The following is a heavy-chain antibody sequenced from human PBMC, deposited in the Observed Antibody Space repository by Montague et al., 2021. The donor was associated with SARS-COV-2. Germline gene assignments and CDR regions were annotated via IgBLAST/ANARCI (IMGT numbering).Heavy chain of an antibody. Sequence: SETLSLTCTVSRGSISSYYWSWIRQPPGKGLEWIGYIFYSGNTNYNPSLKSRVTISIDTSKNQFSLKLRSVTAADTAVYYCARHPSYSSGWYDWFDPWGQGTLVTVSS. CDR3: ARHPSYSSGWYDWFDP. V-gene: IGHV4-59*08. J-gene: IGHJ5*02. CDR2: IFYSGNT. D-gene: IGHD6-19*01. CDR1: RGSISSYY.